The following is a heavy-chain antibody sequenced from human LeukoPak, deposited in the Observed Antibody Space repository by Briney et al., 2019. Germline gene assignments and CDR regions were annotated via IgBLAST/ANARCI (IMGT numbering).Heavy chain of an antibody. CDR3: ARVLGGSYFNDAFDI. Sequence: ASVKVSCKVSGYTFTSYDINWVRQAIGPGLEWMGWMNPYSGNTGYAQKFQGRVTMTRNTSISTAYMELSSLRSEDTAVYYCARVLGGSYFNDAFDIWGQGTMVTVSS. V-gene: IGHV1-8*02. D-gene: IGHD1-26*01. J-gene: IGHJ3*02. CDR1: GYTFTSYD. CDR2: MNPYSGNT.